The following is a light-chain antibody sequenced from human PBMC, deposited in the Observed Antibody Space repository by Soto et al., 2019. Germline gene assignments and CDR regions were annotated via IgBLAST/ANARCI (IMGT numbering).Light chain of an antibody. V-gene: IGKV1-9*01. CDR2: AAS. J-gene: IGKJ3*01. CDR1: QGIGSY. Sequence: DIQMTQSPSSLSASVGDRVTITCRASQGIGSYLAWYQQRPGKAPKLLIYAASTLQSGVPSRFSGSGSGTEFTLTISRLQPEDFATYYCQQTNSYPLFTFGPGTKVDIK. CDR3: QQTNSYPLFT.